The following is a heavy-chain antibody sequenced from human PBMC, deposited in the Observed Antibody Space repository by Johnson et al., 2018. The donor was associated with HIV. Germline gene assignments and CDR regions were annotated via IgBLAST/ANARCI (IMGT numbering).Heavy chain of an antibody. Sequence: VQLVESGGGLVQRGGSLRLSCAASGFTVSSNYMSWVRQAPGKGLEWVSLIYNDGTTYYADSVKGRFTISRDNSRNTLYLQMNRLSADDTAIYYCAKLPEVERITIFGVAAPDIWGQGTMVTVSS. CDR1: GFTVSSNY. CDR3: AKLPEVERITIFGVAAPDI. D-gene: IGHD3-3*01. J-gene: IGHJ3*02. V-gene: IGHV3-66*01. CDR2: IYNDGTT.